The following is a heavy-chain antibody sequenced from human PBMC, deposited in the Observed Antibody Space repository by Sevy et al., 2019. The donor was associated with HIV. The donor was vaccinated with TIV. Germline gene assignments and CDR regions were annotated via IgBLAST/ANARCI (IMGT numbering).Heavy chain of an antibody. CDR2: FSYTSTTI. CDR1: GFTLNTYN. D-gene: IGHD3-22*01. V-gene: IGHV3-48*02. J-gene: IGHJ6*02. CDR3: ASSDATSRFGYYYFAMDF. Sequence: GGSLRLSCAVSGFTLNTYNMNWVRQAPGKGLEWVSHFSYTSTTIYYADSVRGRFTISRDNAKNTLYLQMNSLRDEDTAVYYCASSDATSRFGYYYFAMDFWGQGTSVTVSS.